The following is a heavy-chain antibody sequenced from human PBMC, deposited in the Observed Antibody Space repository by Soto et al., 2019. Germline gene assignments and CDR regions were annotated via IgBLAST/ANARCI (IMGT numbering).Heavy chain of an antibody. Sequence: SETLSLSCTGCGDSISSYYWSWIRQPPGKGLEWIGYIYYSGSTNSNPSLKSRVTISVDTSKNQFSLQLSSVTAADTAVYYCARARWGYGSYGLGGYYYGMDVWGQGTTVTVSS. J-gene: IGHJ6*02. D-gene: IGHD3-10*01. CDR1: GDSISSYY. V-gene: IGHV4-59*12. CDR3: ARARWGYGSYGLGGYYYGMDV. CDR2: IYYSGST.